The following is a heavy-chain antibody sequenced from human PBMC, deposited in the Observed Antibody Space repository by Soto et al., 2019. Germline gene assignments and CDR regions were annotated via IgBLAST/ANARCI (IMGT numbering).Heavy chain of an antibody. D-gene: IGHD6-13*01. CDR3: ARGDSSWYNFDY. CDR1: GYTFTNYW. CDR2: INPTGGSA. Sequence: ASVKVSCKASGYTFTNYWIHWVRQAPGQGLEWMGMINPTGGSATYPQNFQGIVTMTRDTSTTTVNMELSSLRSEDTAVYYCARGDSSWYNFDYWGQGTLATVS. V-gene: IGHV1-46*01. J-gene: IGHJ4*02.